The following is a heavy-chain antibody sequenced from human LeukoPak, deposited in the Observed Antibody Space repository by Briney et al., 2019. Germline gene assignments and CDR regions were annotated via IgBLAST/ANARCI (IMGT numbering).Heavy chain of an antibody. J-gene: IGHJ4*02. CDR3: AREVIVRGVTHFDY. Sequence: SETLSLTCTLSAGSISTYFCSWIRHPAGKGLEWIGRIYDSGTNYNPSLKSRVTMSADTSKNQFSLKLSSVTAADTAVYFCAREVIVRGVTHFDYWGQGALVTVSS. V-gene: IGHV4-4*07. CDR2: IYDSGT. D-gene: IGHD3-10*01. CDR1: AGSISTYF.